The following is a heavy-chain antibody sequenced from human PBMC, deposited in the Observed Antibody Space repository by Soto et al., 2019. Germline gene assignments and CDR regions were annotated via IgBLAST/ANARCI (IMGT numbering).Heavy chain of an antibody. CDR3: AKRPLTSCFPFDY. Sequence: EVQLLESGGGLVQPGGSLRLSCAASGFTFSNYAMSWVRQAPGKGLEWVSVISGSGGSTYYADSVKGRFTISRDNSKNTLFLQMNSLRAEDTAVYYCAKRPLTSCFPFDYWGQGALVTVSS. J-gene: IGHJ4*02. V-gene: IGHV3-23*01. D-gene: IGHD2-2*01. CDR1: GFTFSNYA. CDR2: ISGSGGST.